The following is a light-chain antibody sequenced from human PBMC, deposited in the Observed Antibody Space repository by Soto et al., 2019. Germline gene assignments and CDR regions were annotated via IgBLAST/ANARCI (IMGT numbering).Light chain of an antibody. V-gene: IGLV2-14*01. CDR1: SSDVGGYNY. Sequence: LTQPASVSGSHGQSITISCTGTSSDVGGYNYVSWHQQHPGKAPKLMIYEVSDRPSGVSNRFSGSKSGNTASLTISGLQAEDEADYYCSSYTSTTTPYVLGTGTKVTVL. CDR3: SSYTSTTTPYV. CDR2: EVS. J-gene: IGLJ1*01.